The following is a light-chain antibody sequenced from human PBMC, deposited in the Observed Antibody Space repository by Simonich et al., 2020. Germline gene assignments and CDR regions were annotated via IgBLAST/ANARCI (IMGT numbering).Light chain of an antibody. Sequence: QSVLTQPPSVSGAPGQRVTISCTGSSSNIGAGYDVHWYQQLPGTAPKLLIYGNSNRPSGVPDRFSGSKSGTPASLAITGLQAEDEADYYCAAWDDSLSGSWVFGGGTKLTVL. J-gene: IGLJ3*02. CDR2: GNS. V-gene: IGLV1-40*01. CDR3: AAWDDSLSGSWV. CDR1: SSNIGAGYD.